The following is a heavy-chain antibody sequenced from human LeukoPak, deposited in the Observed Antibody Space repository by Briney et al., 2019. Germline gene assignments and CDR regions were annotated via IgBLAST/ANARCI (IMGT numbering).Heavy chain of an antibody. Sequence: PSETLSLTCTVSGGSISSYSWTWIRQPPGKGLEWIGSIYYSGSTNYNPSLKSRVTISVDTSKNQFSLKLSSVTAADAAVYYCARDIAARYWGQGTLVTVSS. CDR2: IYYSGST. V-gene: IGHV4-59*01. CDR3: ARDIAARY. D-gene: IGHD6-13*01. CDR1: GGSISSYS. J-gene: IGHJ4*02.